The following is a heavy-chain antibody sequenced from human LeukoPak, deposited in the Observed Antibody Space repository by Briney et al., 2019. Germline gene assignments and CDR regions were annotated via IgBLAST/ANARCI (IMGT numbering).Heavy chain of an antibody. V-gene: IGHV4-59*01. Sequence: SETLSLTCTVSGGSISSYYWSWIRQPPGKGLEWIGYIYYSGSTNYNPSLKSRVTISVDTSKNQFSLKLSSVTAADTAVYYCARGGIAAAGMIWGQGTLVTVSS. CDR2: IYYSGST. CDR1: GGSISSYY. J-gene: IGHJ4*02. D-gene: IGHD6-13*01. CDR3: ARGGIAAAGMI.